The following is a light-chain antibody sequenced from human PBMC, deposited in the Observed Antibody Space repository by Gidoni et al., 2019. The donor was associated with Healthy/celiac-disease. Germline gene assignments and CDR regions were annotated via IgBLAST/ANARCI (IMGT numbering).Light chain of an antibody. CDR1: QSVSSN. CDR3: QQYNNWPPWT. CDR2: GAS. Sequence: EIVMKQSPATLSVSPGERATLSCRASQSVSSNLAWYQQKPGQAHRLLIYGASTRATGIPSRFSGSGSGTEFTLTISSLQSEDFAVYYCQQYNNWPPWTFGQGTKVEIK. V-gene: IGKV3-15*01. J-gene: IGKJ1*01.